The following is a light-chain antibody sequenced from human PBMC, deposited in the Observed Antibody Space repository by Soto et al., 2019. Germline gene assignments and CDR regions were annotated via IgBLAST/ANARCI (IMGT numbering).Light chain of an antibody. V-gene: IGKV1-5*03. CDR3: QHLRT. J-gene: IGKJ1*01. CDR2: KAS. CDR1: QSISSW. Sequence: DIQMTQSPSTLSASVGDRVTITCRASQSISSWLAWYQQKPGKAPKLLIYKASSLESGVPSRFSGSGSGTEFTLTISSLQPDDSGSYYCQHLRTFGQGTKVDIK.